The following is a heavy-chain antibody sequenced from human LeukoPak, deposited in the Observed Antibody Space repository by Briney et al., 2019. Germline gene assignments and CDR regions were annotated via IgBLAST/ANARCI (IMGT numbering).Heavy chain of an antibody. CDR2: IRYDGSDK. J-gene: IGHJ4*02. D-gene: IGHD4-17*01. Sequence: GGSLRLSCAASGFTFSDYYMSWIRQAPGKGLEWVAFIRYDGSDKYYADSVKGRFTISRDNSKNTLYLQVNSLRVEDTAIYYCTKYRTTMTTFDYWGQGTLVTVSS. CDR3: TKYRTTMTTFDY. CDR1: GFTFSDYY. V-gene: IGHV3-30*02.